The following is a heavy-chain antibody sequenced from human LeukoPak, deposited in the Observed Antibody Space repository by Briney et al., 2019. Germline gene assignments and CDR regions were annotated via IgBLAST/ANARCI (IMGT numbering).Heavy chain of an antibody. Sequence: GGSLRLSCAASGFSFSSYAMSWVRQAPGKGPEWVANIRQDGSETNYVDSVRGRFTIARDNTKNSLYLQMTSLRGEDTAVYHCASRAGKPGNTPWCFDYWGQGALVTVSS. CDR3: ASRAGKPGNTPWCFDY. CDR2: IRQDGSET. CDR1: GFSFSSYA. D-gene: IGHD1-7*01. J-gene: IGHJ4*02. V-gene: IGHV3-7*01.